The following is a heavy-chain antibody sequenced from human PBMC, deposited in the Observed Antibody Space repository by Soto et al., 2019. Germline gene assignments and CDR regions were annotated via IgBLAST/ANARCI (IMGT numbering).Heavy chain of an antibody. CDR1: GFIFNMFG. CDR2: ISYNGHNK. Sequence: QVQLVESGGGVVQPGRSLNLSCTTSGFIFNMFGMHWVRQAPGKGREWVAAISYNGHNKYYAGSVKGRFTISRDDSRSTLYLQMNSLRSEDAALYYCASQKGDIAPGEYWGQGTLVTVSS. D-gene: IGHD2-21*02. V-gene: IGHV3-30*03. J-gene: IGHJ4*02. CDR3: ASQKGDIAPGEY.